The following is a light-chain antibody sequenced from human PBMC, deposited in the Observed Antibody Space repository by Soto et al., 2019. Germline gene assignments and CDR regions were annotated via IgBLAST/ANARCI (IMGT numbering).Light chain of an antibody. CDR3: ASYRSANTLVV. CDR1: SRDIGNYNY. J-gene: IGLJ1*01. V-gene: IGLV2-14*01. CDR2: EVT. Sequence: QSARTQPASVSGSPGQSITISCTGTSRDIGNYNYVSWYQHHPGKAHKLMIYEVTSRLSGVSDRFSGSKSGMTASLTISGLQPEDEADYFCASYRSANTLVVFGTGTKVTVL.